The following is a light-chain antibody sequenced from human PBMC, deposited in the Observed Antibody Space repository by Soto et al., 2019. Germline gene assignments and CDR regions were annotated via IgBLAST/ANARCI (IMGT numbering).Light chain of an antibody. J-gene: IGKJ1*01. Sequence: EIVLTQSPGTLSLSPGERATLSCRASQSVSNNYLAWYQQKPGQAPRLLIYGASTRATGIPDRFSGSGCGTDFTLTISRLEPEDFAIYYGQQRSSWPPITFGQGTKVDIK. CDR1: QSVSNNY. V-gene: IGKV3D-20*02. CDR2: GAS. CDR3: QQRSSWPPIT.